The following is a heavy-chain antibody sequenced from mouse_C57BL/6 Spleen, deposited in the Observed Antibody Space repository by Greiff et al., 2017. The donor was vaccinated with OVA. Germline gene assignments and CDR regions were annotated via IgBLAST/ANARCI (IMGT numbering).Heavy chain of an antibody. J-gene: IGHJ4*01. CDR3: ARQYCYGSSLYAMDY. CDR2: ISSGGSYS. CDR1: GFTFSSYG. D-gene: IGHD1-1*01. V-gene: IGHV5-6*01. Sequence: EVQLVESGGDLVKPGGSLKLSCAASGFTFSSYGMSWVRQTPDKRLEWVATISSGGSYSYYPDSVKGRFTISRDNATNTLYLQMGSLKSEDTAMYYCARQYCYGSSLYAMDYWGQGTSVTVAS.